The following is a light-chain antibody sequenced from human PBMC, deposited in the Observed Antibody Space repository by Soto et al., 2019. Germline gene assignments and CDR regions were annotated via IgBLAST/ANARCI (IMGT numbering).Light chain of an antibody. Sequence: QSVLTQPASVSGSPGQSITISCTGTSSDVGGYNYVSWYQQHPGKAPKLMIYDVSSRPSGVSNRFSGSKSGNTASLTISGPQAEDEADYYCSSYTSSSTLDVVFGGGTKVTV. V-gene: IGLV2-14*01. CDR2: DVS. J-gene: IGLJ2*01. CDR3: SSYTSSSTLDVV. CDR1: SSDVGGYNY.